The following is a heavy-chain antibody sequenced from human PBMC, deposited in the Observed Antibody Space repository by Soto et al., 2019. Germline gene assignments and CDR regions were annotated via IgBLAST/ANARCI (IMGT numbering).Heavy chain of an antibody. CDR1: GGSFSGYY. J-gene: IGHJ4*02. CDR3: ARGYCSGGSCYLFRTRFDY. V-gene: IGHV4-34*01. CDR2: INHSGST. Sequence: SETLSLTCAVYGGSFSGYYWSWIRQPPGKGLEWIGEINHSGSTNYNPSLKSRVTISVDTSKNQFSLKLSSVTAADTAVYYCARGYCSGGSCYLFRTRFDYWGQGTLVTVSS. D-gene: IGHD2-15*01.